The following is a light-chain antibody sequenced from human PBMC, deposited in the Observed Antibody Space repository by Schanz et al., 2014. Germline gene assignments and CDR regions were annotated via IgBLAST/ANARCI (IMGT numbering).Light chain of an antibody. CDR1: QTVNSH. CDR3: KHYDGSSWT. Sequence: EIVLTQSPATLSVSPGEGATLSCRASQTVNSHLAWYQQKPGQAPRLLIYDAFNRATDIPDRFSGSGSGTDFTLTISSLEPEDFAVYYCKHYDGSSWTFGQGTKVEIK. V-gene: IGKV3-20*01. J-gene: IGKJ1*01. CDR2: DAF.